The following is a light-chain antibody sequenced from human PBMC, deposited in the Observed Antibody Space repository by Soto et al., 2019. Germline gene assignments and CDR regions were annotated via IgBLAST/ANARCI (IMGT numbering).Light chain of an antibody. J-gene: IGLJ2*01. CDR2: LNSDGSH. V-gene: IGLV4-69*01. CDR3: QTWGTGNVV. Sequence: QLVLTQSPSASASLGASVKHTCTLSSGHSSYAIAWHQQQPEKGPRYLMKLNSDGSHTKGDGIPDRFSGSSSGAERYLSISSLQSEDEADYYCQTWGTGNVVFGGGTQLTVL. CDR1: SGHSSYA.